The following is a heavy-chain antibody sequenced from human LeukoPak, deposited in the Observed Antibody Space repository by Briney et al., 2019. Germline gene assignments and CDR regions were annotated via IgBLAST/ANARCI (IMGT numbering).Heavy chain of an antibody. D-gene: IGHD3-9*01. CDR3: AKDTGRYYDILTGLYYLDY. V-gene: IGHV3-23*01. J-gene: IGHJ4*02. CDR2: ISGSGVST. Sequence: PGGSLRLSCAASVFTFSSYAMSWVRQAPRKGLEWVSDISGSGVSTYYADSLKGRFTISRDNSKNTLYLQMNSLRAEDTAVYDCAKDTGRYYDILTGLYYLDYWGQGTLVTVSS. CDR1: VFTFSSYA.